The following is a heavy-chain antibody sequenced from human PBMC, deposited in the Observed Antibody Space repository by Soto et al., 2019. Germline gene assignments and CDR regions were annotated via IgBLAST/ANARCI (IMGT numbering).Heavy chain of an antibody. CDR3: AKTVVFDP. D-gene: IGHD3-16*01. Sequence: GGSLSLSCAASGFTFSTYAMSWVRQAPGKAPEWVSSISGDGRSTYYADSVKGRFTISRDNSRSTLSLQMNSLRAEDSAVYYCAKTVVFDPWGQGTLVTVSS. J-gene: IGHJ5*02. CDR2: ISGDGRST. V-gene: IGHV3-23*01. CDR1: GFTFSTYA.